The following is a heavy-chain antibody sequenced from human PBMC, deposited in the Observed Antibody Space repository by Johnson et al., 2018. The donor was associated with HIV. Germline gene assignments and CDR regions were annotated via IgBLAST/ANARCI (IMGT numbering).Heavy chain of an antibody. CDR2: IYGNERT. CDR1: GFIVTNYY. Sequence: VQLVESGGGLIQPGGSVRLSCVASGFIVTNYYMSWVRQAPGKGLEWVSVIYGNERTFYADSVRGRFTISRDNSKNTLYLQMNSLRAEDTAVYYCARERGDSSRTAFDIWGQGTMVTVSS. D-gene: IGHD6-19*01. CDR3: ARERGDSSRTAFDI. J-gene: IGHJ3*02. V-gene: IGHV3-53*01.